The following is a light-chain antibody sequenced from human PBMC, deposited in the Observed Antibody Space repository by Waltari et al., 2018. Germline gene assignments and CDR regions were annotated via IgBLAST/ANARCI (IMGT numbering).Light chain of an antibody. Sequence: IVLTQSPATLSLSPGARATLPCGDSQSDRSSYLSWYQQKPGLAPSLLIYDASSRATGIPDRFSGSGSGTDFTLTISRLEPEDFAVYYCQQYGSSPITFGQGTRLEIK. CDR1: QSDRSSY. V-gene: IGKV3D-20*01. CDR3: QQYGSSPIT. J-gene: IGKJ5*01. CDR2: DAS.